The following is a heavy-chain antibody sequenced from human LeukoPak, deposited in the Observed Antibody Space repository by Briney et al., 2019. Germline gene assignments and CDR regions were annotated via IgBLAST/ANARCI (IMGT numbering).Heavy chain of an antibody. Sequence: LPGGSLRLSCAASGFTFSSYAMSWVRQAPGKGLEWVSVIYSGGSTYYADSVKGRFTISRDNSKNTLYLQMNSLRAEDTAVYYCARDDQGAVAAYWGQGTLVTVSS. V-gene: IGHV3-66*01. CDR3: ARDDQGAVAAY. CDR2: IYSGGST. CDR1: GFTFSSYA. D-gene: IGHD6-19*01. J-gene: IGHJ4*02.